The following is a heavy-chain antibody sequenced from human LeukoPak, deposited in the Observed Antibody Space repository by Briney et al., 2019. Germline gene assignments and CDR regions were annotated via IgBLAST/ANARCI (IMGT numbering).Heavy chain of an antibody. CDR3: AKGKVVPGTPGQNSWDN. CDR1: GGSISSGSYY. J-gene: IGHJ4*02. D-gene: IGHD3-22*01. Sequence: PSETLSLTCTVSGGSISSGSYYWSWIRQPAGRGLEWIGRIYTSESPTYNPSLKSRVTMSVDMSKNQFSLKLSSVTAADTAVYYCAKGKVVPGTPGQNSWDNWGQGILVTVSS. V-gene: IGHV4-61*02. CDR2: IYTSESP.